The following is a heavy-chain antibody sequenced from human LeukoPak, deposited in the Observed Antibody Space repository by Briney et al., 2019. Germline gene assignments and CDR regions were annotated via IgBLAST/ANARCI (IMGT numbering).Heavy chain of an antibody. Sequence: GRSMRLAWAASRFTFSSYWMRWVRQPQGRGMGWASRIKSDGSSTSYTDSVKGRFTISRDNAKNTLYLQMNSLRAEDTAVYYCAREGYDSSAHGVWAFDIWGQGTMVTVSS. V-gene: IGHV3-74*01. CDR3: AREGYDSSAHGVWAFDI. J-gene: IGHJ3*02. CDR1: RFTFSSYW. D-gene: IGHD3-22*01. CDR2: IKSDGSST.